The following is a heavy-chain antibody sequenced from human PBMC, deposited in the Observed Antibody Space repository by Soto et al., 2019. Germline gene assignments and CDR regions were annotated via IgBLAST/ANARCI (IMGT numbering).Heavy chain of an antibody. CDR2: IYYSGST. J-gene: IGHJ4*02. D-gene: IGHD4-17*01. Sequence: SESLSLTCTVSGGSISSYYWSWIRQPPGKGLEWIGYIYYSGSTNYNPSLKSRVTISVDTSKNQFSLKLSSVTAADTAVYYCAGVGKNDYGDIDYWGQGTLVTVSS. CDR1: GGSISSYY. CDR3: AGVGKNDYGDIDY. V-gene: IGHV4-59*01.